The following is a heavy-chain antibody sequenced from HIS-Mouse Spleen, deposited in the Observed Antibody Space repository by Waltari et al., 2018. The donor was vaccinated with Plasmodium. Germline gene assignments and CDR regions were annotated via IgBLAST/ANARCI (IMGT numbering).Heavy chain of an antibody. CDR2: LGGSSRST. CDR1: GFTFSSYA. CDR3: AKSSKGTGELWDY. V-gene: IGHV3-23*01. J-gene: IGHJ4*02. Sequence: EVQLLESGGGLVQPGGSLRLSCAASGFTFSSYAMSWVRQAPGKGREWVSALGGSSRSTYYPYSVKGRFTIARDNSKNTLYLQRNSLRAEDTAVYYCAKSSKGTGELWDYWGQGTLVTVSS. D-gene: IGHD7-27*01.